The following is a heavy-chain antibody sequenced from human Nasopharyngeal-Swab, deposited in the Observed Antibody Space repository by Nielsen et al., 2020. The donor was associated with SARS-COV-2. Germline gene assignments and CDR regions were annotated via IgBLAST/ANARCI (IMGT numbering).Heavy chain of an antibody. Sequence: GESLKISCAASGFTFSSYSMNWVRQAPGKGLEWVSYISSSSTIYYADSVKGRFTISRDNAKNSLYLQMNSLRDEDTAVYYCAGVDADYDFWSGSKSGLFDYWGQGTLVTVSS. CDR2: ISSSSTI. CDR3: AGVDADYDFWSGSKSGLFDY. D-gene: IGHD3-3*01. J-gene: IGHJ4*02. CDR1: GFTFSSYS. V-gene: IGHV3-48*02.